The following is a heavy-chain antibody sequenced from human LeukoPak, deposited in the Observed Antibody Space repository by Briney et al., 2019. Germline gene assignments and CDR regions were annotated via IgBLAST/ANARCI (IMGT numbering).Heavy chain of an antibody. D-gene: IGHD3-10*01. J-gene: IGHJ4*02. CDR3: ARGLYGSGRRSLMAH. CDR1: GFTFSTYW. CDR2: IRPEGTTT. V-gene: IGHV3-74*03. Sequence: GGSLRLSCAASGFTFSTYWMHWVRQAPGKGLVWVSRIRPEGTTTAYADSVKGRFTISRDNAETSLFLQMTSLRVEDTAIYYCARGLYGSGRRSLMAHWGPGTLVAVSS.